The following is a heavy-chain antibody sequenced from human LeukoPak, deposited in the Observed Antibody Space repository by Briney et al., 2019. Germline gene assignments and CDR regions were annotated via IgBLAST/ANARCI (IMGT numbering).Heavy chain of an antibody. Sequence: PGGSLRLSCAASGFTFSNYWMNWVRQAPGKGLMWVARINNDGSSTSYADFVKGRFTISRDNTKNTLHLQMNSLRAEDTAVYFCQGGIVAAGNIDYWGPGTLVTVSS. CDR2: INNDGSST. CDR3: QGGIVAAGNIDY. CDR1: GFTFSNYW. J-gene: IGHJ4*02. D-gene: IGHD6-13*01. V-gene: IGHV3-74*01.